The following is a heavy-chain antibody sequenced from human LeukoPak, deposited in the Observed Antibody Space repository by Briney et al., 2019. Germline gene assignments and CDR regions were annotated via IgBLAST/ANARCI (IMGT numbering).Heavy chain of an antibody. CDR1: GGSFSGYY. D-gene: IGHD2-8*01. Sequence: SETLSLTCAVYGGSFSGYYWSWIRQPPGKGLEWIGEINHSGSTNYNPSLKSRVTISVDTSKNQFSLKLSSLSGADRAVYYCARGGTNNYYYYYGMDVWGQGTTVTVSS. CDR3: ARGGTNNYYYYYGMDV. CDR2: INHSGST. J-gene: IGHJ6*02. V-gene: IGHV4-34*01.